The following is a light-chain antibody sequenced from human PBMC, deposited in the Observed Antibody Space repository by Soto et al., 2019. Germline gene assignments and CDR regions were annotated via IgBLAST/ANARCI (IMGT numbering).Light chain of an antibody. Sequence: QSALTQPASVSGSPGQSITISCTAISSDITTYNYVSWYQHHPGKAPKLIIYEVINRPSGVSNRSSGSKSGNTASLTISGLQAEDEADYYCSSYPSTRWVFGGGTKLTVL. CDR3: SSYPSTRWV. V-gene: IGLV2-14*01. J-gene: IGLJ3*02. CDR1: SSDITTYNY. CDR2: EVI.